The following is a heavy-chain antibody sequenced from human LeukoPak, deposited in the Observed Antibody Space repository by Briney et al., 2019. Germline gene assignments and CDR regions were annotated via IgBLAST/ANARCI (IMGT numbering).Heavy chain of an antibody. V-gene: IGHV4-61*01. CDR2: IYYSGST. J-gene: IGHJ5*02. CDR1: GGSISSSSYY. D-gene: IGHD2-2*01. Sequence: PSETLSLTCTVSGGSISSSSYYWSWIRQPPGKGLEWIGYIYYSGSTNYNPSLKSRVTISVDTSKNQFSLKLSSVTAADTAVYYCARVVVPAATKGNWFDPWGQGTLVTVSS. CDR3: ARVVVPAATKGNWFDP.